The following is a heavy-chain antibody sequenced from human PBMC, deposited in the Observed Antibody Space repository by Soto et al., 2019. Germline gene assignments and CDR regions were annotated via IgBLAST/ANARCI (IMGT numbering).Heavy chain of an antibody. CDR2: IHPNTGGT. J-gene: IGHJ4*02. Sequence: GASVKVSCKTSGYTFTGYYIHWVRQAPGQGLEWMGWIHPNTGGTNYAQKFQDWVTMTRDTSISTAYLELSRLRSDDTAVYYCARNNYDFWSGYPNYGSGSTYFDYWGQGTLVTVSS. CDR3: ARNNYDFWSGYPNYGSGSTYFDY. V-gene: IGHV1-2*04. D-gene: IGHD3-3*01. CDR1: GYTFTGYY.